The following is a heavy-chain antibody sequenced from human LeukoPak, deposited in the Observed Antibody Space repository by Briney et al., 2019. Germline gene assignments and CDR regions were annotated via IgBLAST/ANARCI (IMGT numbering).Heavy chain of an antibody. CDR2: ISSSSSTI. Sequence: PSETLSLTCSVSGGSISGSHWSWVRQAPGKGLEWVSYISSSSSTIYYADSVKGRFTISRDNAKNSLYLQMNSLRAEDTAVYYCARDGLYSITMVRGVFLFAAAGGFDPWGQGTLVTVSS. D-gene: IGHD3-10*01. V-gene: IGHV3-48*01. CDR1: GGSISGSH. J-gene: IGHJ5*02. CDR3: ARDGLYSITMVRGVFLFAAAGGFDP.